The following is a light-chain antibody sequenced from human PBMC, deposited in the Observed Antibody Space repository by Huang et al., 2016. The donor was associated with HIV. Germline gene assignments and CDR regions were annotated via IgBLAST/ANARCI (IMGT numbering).Light chain of an antibody. V-gene: IGKV1-27*01. CDR1: QDISNF. CDR2: AAS. CDR3: QKYNSAPRT. J-gene: IGKJ1*01. Sequence: IQMTQSPPSLSASLGDRVTLTCRASQDISNFLAWYQQKPGGLPKLLIDAASTLQSRVSSRFRGSGYGMDFTLTITNLQPEDVATYYCQKYNSAPRTFGQGTKLEVK.